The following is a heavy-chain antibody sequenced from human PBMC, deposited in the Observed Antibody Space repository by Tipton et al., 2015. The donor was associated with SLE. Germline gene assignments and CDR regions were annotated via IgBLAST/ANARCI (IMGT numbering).Heavy chain of an antibody. J-gene: IGHJ4*02. CDR3: ARGDLRY. V-gene: IGHV4-34*01. D-gene: IGHD3-3*01. Sequence: LRLSCAVYGGSFSGYYWSWIRQPPGKGLEWIGEINHSGSTYYNPSLKSRVTISVDRSKNQFSLKLSSVTAADTAVYYCARGDLRYWGQGTLVTVSS. CDR2: INHSGST. CDR1: GGSFSGYY.